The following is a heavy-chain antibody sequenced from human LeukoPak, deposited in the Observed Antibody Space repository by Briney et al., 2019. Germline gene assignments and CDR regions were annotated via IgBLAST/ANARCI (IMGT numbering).Heavy chain of an antibody. CDR2: ISSSSSTI. V-gene: IGHV3-48*01. CDR1: GFTFSSYS. D-gene: IGHD3-10*01. CDR3: AKVAWFGQHEDDY. J-gene: IGHJ4*02. Sequence: GGSLRLSCAASGFTFSSYSMNWVRQAPGKGLEWVSYISSSSSTIYYADSVKGRFTISRDNAKNSLYLQMNSLRAEDTAVYYCAKVAWFGQHEDDYWGQGTLVTVSS.